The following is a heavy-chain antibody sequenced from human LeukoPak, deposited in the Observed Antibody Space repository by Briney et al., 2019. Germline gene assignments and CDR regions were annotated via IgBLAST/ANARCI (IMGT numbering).Heavy chain of an antibody. D-gene: IGHD3-3*01. V-gene: IGHV3-23*01. CDR2: ITDSGGSR. CDR1: GITFSSYA. J-gene: IGHJ6*03. CDR3: ARDRYDFWSGYYNMDV. Sequence: GGSLRLSCVASGITFSSYAMSWVRQAPGKGLEWVSGITDSGGSRYYADSVKGRFTISRDNSKNTLYLQMSSLRAEDTAVYYCARDRYDFWSGYYNMDVWGKGTTVTVSS.